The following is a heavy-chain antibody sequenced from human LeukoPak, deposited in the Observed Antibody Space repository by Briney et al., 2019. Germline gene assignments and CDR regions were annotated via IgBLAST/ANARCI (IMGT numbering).Heavy chain of an antibody. D-gene: IGHD6-6*01. CDR3: ARDCLRRSRSSTGVYYYYYMDV. CDR2: ISSSSSTI. V-gene: IGHV3-48*04. J-gene: IGHJ6*03. CDR1: GFTFSSYS. Sequence: GGSLRLSCAASGFTFSSYSMNWVRQAPGKGLEWVSYISSSSSTIYYADSVKGRFTISRDNAKNSLYLQMNSLRAEDTAVYYCARDCLRRSRSSTGVYYYYYMDVWGKGTTVTVSS.